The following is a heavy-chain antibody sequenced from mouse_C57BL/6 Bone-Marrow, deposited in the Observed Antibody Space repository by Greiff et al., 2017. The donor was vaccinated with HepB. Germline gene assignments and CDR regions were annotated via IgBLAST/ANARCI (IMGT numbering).Heavy chain of an antibody. V-gene: IGHV1-64*01. D-gene: IGHD1-1*01. Sequence: VQLQQPGAELVKPGASVKLSCKASGYTFTSYWMHWVKQRPGQGLEWIGIIHPNSGSTNYNEKFKSKATLTVDKSSSTAYMQLSSLTSEDSAVYYCATDGSSPYYFDYWGQGTTLTVSS. J-gene: IGHJ2*01. CDR2: IHPNSGST. CDR3: ATDGSSPYYFDY. CDR1: GYTFTSYW.